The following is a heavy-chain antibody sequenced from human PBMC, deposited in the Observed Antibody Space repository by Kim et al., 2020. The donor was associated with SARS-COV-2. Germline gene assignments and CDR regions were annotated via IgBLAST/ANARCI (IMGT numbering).Heavy chain of an antibody. CDR3: APRSSGSDD. Sequence: GGSLRLSCAASGFSFSGYYMDWVRQAPGKGLEWISRVKTKANNYITEYAAAVKARFTIPRDDSKNSLLLQMNSVKTDDSSVSYCAPRSSGSDDWCQGTLV. CDR2: VKTKANNYIT. V-gene: IGHV3-72*01. D-gene: IGHD3-22*01. CDR1: GFSFSGYY. J-gene: IGHJ1*01.